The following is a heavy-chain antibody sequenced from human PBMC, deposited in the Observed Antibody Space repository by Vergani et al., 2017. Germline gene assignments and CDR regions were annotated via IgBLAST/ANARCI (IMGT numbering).Heavy chain of an antibody. J-gene: IGHJ3*02. CDR2: IIPILGIA. CDR3: ARGNQQVQARQGHGAFDI. Sequence: QVQLVQSGAEVKKPGSSVKVSCKASGGTFSSYTISWVRQAPGQGLEWMGRIIPILGIANYAQKFQGRVTITADKSTSTAYMELSSLRSDDTAVYYCARGNQQVQARQGHGAFDIWGQGTMVTVSS. D-gene: IGHD6-6*01. V-gene: IGHV1-69*02. CDR1: GGTFSSYT.